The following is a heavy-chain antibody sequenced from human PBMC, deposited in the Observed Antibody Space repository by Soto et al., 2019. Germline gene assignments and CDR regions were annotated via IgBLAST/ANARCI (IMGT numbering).Heavy chain of an antibody. CDR3: ARAGYSSSY. J-gene: IGHJ4*02. CDR1: GGSVSGGSYY. CDR2: IYYSGST. D-gene: IGHD6-13*01. V-gene: IGHV4-61*01. Sequence: SETLSLTCTVSGGSVSGGSYYWSWIRQPPGKGLEWIGYIYYSGSTNYNPSLKSRVTISVDASKNQFSLKLSSVTAADTAVYYCARAGYSSSYWGQGTLVTVSS.